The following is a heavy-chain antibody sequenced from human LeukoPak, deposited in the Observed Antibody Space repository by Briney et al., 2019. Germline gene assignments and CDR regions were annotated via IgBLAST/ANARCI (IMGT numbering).Heavy chain of an antibody. Sequence: TGRSLRLSCAASGFTFSSYAMSWVRQAPGKGLEWVSAISGSGGGTWYADSVKGRFTISRDNSKNTLYLQMNSLRAEDTAAYYCAKDLYDSYGSRYDYWGQGTLVTVSS. V-gene: IGHV3-23*01. CDR1: GFTFSSYA. CDR2: ISGSGGGT. CDR3: AKDLYDSYGSRYDY. D-gene: IGHD5-18*01. J-gene: IGHJ4*02.